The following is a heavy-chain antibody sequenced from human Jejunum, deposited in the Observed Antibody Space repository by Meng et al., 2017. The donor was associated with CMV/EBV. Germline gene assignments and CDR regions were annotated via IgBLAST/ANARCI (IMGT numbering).Heavy chain of an antibody. V-gene: IGHV3-53*01. D-gene: IGHD1-1*01. J-gene: IGHJ6*02. CDR3: AKRRGNSYYYDMDV. CDR2: VFAGGTT. CDR1: GFTVDGNY. Sequence: SGFTVDGNYMTWVRQAPGEGLEWVSVVFAGGTTYYADSVKGRFTISRDNSKNILYLQMNSLTVEDTAVYYCAKRRGNSYYYDMDVWGQGTTVTVSS.